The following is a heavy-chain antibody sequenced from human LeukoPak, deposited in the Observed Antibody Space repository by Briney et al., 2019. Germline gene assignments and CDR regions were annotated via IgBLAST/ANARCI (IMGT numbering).Heavy chain of an antibody. Sequence: SETLSLTCTVSGYSISSGYYWGWIRQPPGKGLEWIGSIYHSGRTFYNPSLKSRVTISVDTSKNQFSLKLSSVTAADTAVYYCARGFGYYYGSGRDFFDYWGQGTLVTVSS. CDR3: ARGFGYYYGSGRDFFDY. CDR1: GYSISSGYY. CDR2: IYHSGRT. J-gene: IGHJ4*02. V-gene: IGHV4-38-2*02. D-gene: IGHD3-10*01.